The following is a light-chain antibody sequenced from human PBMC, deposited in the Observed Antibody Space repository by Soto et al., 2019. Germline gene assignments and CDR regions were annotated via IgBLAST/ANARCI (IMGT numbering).Light chain of an antibody. V-gene: IGKV3-20*01. J-gene: IGKJ1*01. Sequence: ELVLTQSPRTLSLSPGESATLSCRASLSLRRRILAWYQQKPGQAPRPLIYGVASRATGIPDRFSGSGSGTDFTLTSSRLEPEDFAVYYCQQYDRSPRTFGQGTKVDI. CDR2: GVA. CDR3: QQYDRSPRT. CDR1: LSLRRRI.